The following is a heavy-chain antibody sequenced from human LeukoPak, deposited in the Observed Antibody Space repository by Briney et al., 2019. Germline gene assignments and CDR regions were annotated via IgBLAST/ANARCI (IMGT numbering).Heavy chain of an antibody. J-gene: IGHJ5*02. CDR3: ARVGYGDYAWFDP. Sequence: PSETLSLTCTVSGDSISSGSYYCSWIRQPAGKGLEWIGRIYTSGSTNYNPSLKSRVTISVDTSKNQFSLKLSSVTAADTAVYYCARVGYGDYAWFDPWGQGTLVTVSS. D-gene: IGHD4-17*01. CDR1: GDSISSGSYY. CDR2: IYTSGST. V-gene: IGHV4-61*02.